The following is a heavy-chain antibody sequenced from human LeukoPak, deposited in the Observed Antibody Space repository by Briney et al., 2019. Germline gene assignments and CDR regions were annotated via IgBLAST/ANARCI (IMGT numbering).Heavy chain of an antibody. CDR2: ISAYNGNT. CDR1: GYTFTNYA. J-gene: IGHJ4*02. CDR3: ARKYCSSTSCYHFDY. Sequence: EASVKVSCKASGYTFTNYAVSWVRQAPGQGLEYMGYISAYNGNTNYAQNFRGRLTMTTDTSTTTVYMELRSLRSDDTAVYYCARKYCSSTSCYHFDYWGQGTLVTVSS. V-gene: IGHV1-18*01. D-gene: IGHD2-2*01.